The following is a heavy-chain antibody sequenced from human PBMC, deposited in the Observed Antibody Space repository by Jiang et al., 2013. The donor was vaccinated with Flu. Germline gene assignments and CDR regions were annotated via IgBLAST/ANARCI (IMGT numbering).Heavy chain of an antibody. CDR1: GYTFTGFA. D-gene: IGHD6-13*01. CDR2: INAGNGDK. V-gene: IGHV1-3*01. CDR3: ARGIWSSTWAQYYFDS. Sequence: SGAEVKKPGASVKVSCKASGYTFTGFAIQWVRQAPGQRLEWMGWINAGNGDKRHSQKFQDRVTITRDTSASTAYMELSSLRSEDTAVYFCARGIWSSTWAQYYFDSWGQGTLVTVSS. J-gene: IGHJ4*02.